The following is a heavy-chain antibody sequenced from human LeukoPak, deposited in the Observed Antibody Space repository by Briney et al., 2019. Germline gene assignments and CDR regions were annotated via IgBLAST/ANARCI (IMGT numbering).Heavy chain of an antibody. Sequence: SETLSLTCTVSGGSISSYYWSWIRQPAGKGLEWIGRIYTSGSTNYNPSLKSRVTMSVDTSKNQFSLKLSSVTAADTAVYYCASPTHSTSCPGRCYYMDVWGKGTTVTVSS. D-gene: IGHD2-2*01. CDR3: ASPTHSTSCPGRCYYMDV. V-gene: IGHV4-4*07. CDR2: IYTSGST. J-gene: IGHJ6*03. CDR1: GGSISSYY.